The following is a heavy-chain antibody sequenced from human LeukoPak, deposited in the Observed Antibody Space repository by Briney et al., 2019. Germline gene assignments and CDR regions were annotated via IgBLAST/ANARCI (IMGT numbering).Heavy chain of an antibody. CDR3: ARGVSGIYYYYYMDV. CDR2: INHSGST. Sequence: SETLSLTCAVYGGSFSGYYWSWIRQPLGKGLEWIGEINHSGSTNYNPSLKSRVTISVDTSKNHFSLNLTSVTAADTAVYYCARGVSGIYYYYYMDVWGKGTTVTVSS. CDR1: GGSFSGYY. D-gene: IGHD3-10*01. V-gene: IGHV4-34*01. J-gene: IGHJ6*03.